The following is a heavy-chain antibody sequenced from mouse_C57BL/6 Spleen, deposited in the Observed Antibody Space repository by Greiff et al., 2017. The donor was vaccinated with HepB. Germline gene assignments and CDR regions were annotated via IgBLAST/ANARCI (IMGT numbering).Heavy chain of an antibody. CDR1: GYTFTSYW. V-gene: IGHV1-7*01. D-gene: IGHD2-3*01. J-gene: IGHJ3*01. CDR2: INPSSGYT. Sequence: GASVKLSCQASGYTFTSYWMHWVKQRPGQGLEWIGYINPSSGYTKYNQKFKDKATLTADKSSSTAYMQLSSLTYEDSAVYYCARGLLNSFFAYWGQGTLVTVSA. CDR3: ARGLLNSFFAY.